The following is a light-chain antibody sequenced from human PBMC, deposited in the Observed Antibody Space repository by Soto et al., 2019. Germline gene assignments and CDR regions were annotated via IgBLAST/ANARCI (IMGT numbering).Light chain of an antibody. V-gene: IGKV1-12*02. J-gene: IGKJ1*01. CDR3: QQANGDPWT. CDR1: HDVRIW. Sequence: DIQMTQSPSSVSASVGDRVTITCRASHDVRIWLAWYQQKPGKAPNLLIYGASTLQSGVPSRFSGSGSGTDFTLTISSLQPEDFATYYCQQANGDPWTFGQGTKVEI. CDR2: GAS.